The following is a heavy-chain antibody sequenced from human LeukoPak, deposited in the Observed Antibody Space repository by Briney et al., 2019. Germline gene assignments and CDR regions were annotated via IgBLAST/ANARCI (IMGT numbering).Heavy chain of an antibody. CDR2: ISSSRSYI. V-gene: IGHV3-21*01. Sequence: WRSLRLSCAASGFTFSSYSMNWVRQAPGKGLEWVSSISSSRSYIYYADSVKGRFTISRDNAKNSLYLQMNSLRAEDTAVYYCAREKYYYDSSGYYLLDQTTFDYWGQGTLVTVSS. CDR3: AREKYYYDSSGYYLLDQTTFDY. D-gene: IGHD3-22*01. J-gene: IGHJ4*02. CDR1: GFTFSSYS.